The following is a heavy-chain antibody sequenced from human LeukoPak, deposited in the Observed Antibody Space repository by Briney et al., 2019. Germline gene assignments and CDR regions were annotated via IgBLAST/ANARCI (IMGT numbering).Heavy chain of an antibody. CDR3: ARGGYELDY. J-gene: IGHJ4*02. CDR1: GYTFTNYD. CDR2: ISAYNGNT. D-gene: IGHD5-12*01. V-gene: IGHV1-18*01. Sequence: GGSLKVSCTTSGYTFTNYDITWVRQAPGQGLEWMGWISAYNGNTNYAQNLQGRVTMTTDTSTSTAYMELRSLRSDDTAVFYCARGGYELDYWGQGTLVTVSS.